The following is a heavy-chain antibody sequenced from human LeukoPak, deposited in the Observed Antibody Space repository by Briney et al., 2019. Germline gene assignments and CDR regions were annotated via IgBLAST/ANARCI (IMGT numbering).Heavy chain of an antibody. Sequence: PGGSLRLSCTASGFTFTNYAVSWVRPAPGKGLEWVSAISAYGGRTFYADSVEGRFTISRDNSQNTVFLQMSSLRAEDTAVYYCAEHYGSGSYYNGFDYWGQGALVSVSS. V-gene: IGHV3-23*01. CDR1: GFTFTNYA. CDR2: ISAYGGRT. CDR3: AEHYGSGSYYNGFDY. J-gene: IGHJ4*02. D-gene: IGHD3-10*01.